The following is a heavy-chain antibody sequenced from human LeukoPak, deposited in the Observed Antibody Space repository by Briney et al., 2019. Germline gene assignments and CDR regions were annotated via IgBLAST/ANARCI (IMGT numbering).Heavy chain of an antibody. Sequence: GGSLRLSCAVSGFTIRSYAMNWVRQAPGKGLEWVGRSRDKANSYTTEHAASVKGRFTASRDDSKNSLYLEMNSLKTEDTAVYYCVRLGLGSTKDFEYWGQGTLVTVSS. CDR1: GFTIRSYA. J-gene: IGHJ4*02. CDR3: VRLGLGSTKDFEY. CDR2: SRDKANSYTT. D-gene: IGHD3/OR15-3a*01. V-gene: IGHV3-72*01.